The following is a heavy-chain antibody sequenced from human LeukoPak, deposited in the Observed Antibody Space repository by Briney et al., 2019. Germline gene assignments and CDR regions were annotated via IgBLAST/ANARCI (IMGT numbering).Heavy chain of an antibody. D-gene: IGHD3-3*01. CDR1: GLTFSSHA. CDR2: ISSSSSTI. Sequence: GGSLRLSCTAPGLTFSSHAMPWVRQAPGKGLEWVSYISSSSSTIYYADSVKGRFTISRDNAKNSLYLQMNSLRAEDTAVYYCARDLGFLEWLLSFDYWGQGTLVTVSS. CDR3: ARDLGFLEWLLSFDY. V-gene: IGHV3-48*01. J-gene: IGHJ4*02.